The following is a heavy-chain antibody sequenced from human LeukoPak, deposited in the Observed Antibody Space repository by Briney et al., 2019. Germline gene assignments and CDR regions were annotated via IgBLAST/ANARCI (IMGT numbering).Heavy chain of an antibody. Sequence: PGGSLRLSCAASGFTFSGYAMHWVRQAPGKGLEWLALISYDGSNKYYADSVKGRFTISRDNSKNTLYPQMNSLRAEDTAVYYCARDEDSSGYYPWYWGQGTLVTVSS. V-gene: IGHV3-30*04. D-gene: IGHD3-22*01. CDR2: ISYDGSNK. CDR1: GFTFSGYA. CDR3: ARDEDSSGYYPWY. J-gene: IGHJ4*02.